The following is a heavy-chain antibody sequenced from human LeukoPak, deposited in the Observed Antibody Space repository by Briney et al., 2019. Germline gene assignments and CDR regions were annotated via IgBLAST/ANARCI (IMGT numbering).Heavy chain of an antibody. J-gene: IGHJ4*02. CDR2: ISAYNGNT. CDR3: ARERGKGYYYDSSGYYGH. D-gene: IGHD3-22*01. CDR1: GYTFTSYG. Sequence: ASVKVSCKASGYTFTSYGISWVRQAPGQGLEWMGWISAYNGNTNYAQKLQGRVTMTRDTSTSTAYMELRSLRSDDTAVYYCARERGKGYYYDSSGYYGHWGQGTLVTVSS. V-gene: IGHV1-18*01.